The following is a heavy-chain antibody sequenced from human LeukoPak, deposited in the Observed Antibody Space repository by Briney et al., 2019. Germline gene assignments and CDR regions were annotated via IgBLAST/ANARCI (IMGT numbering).Heavy chain of an antibody. Sequence: GGSLRLSCAASGFTFSSYGMHWVRQAPGKGLEWVAVISYDGSNKYYADSVKGRFTISRDNSKNTLYLQMNSLRAEDTAVYYCAKGDYSNYVLPFYYYYYGMDVWGQGTTVTVSS. V-gene: IGHV3-30*18. CDR3: AKGDYSNYVLPFYYYYYGMDV. CDR2: ISYDGSNK. J-gene: IGHJ6*02. CDR1: GFTFSSYG. D-gene: IGHD4-11*01.